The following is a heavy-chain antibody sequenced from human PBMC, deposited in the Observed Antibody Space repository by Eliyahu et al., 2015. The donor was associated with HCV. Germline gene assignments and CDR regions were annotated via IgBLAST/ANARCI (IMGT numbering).Heavy chain of an antibody. Sequence: EVQLVESGGGLVQPGGSLRLSCAASGFTFSIXWMSWVRQAPGKGLEGVANIKEDGTEKYCVDSVKGRFTISRDNAKNSLYLQMTSLRAEDTAVYYCARARGRGGWYQFDYWGQGTLVTVSS. V-gene: IGHV3-7*01. CDR1: GFTFSIXW. CDR3: ARARGRGGWYQFDY. D-gene: IGHD6-19*01. CDR2: IKEDGTEK. J-gene: IGHJ4*02.